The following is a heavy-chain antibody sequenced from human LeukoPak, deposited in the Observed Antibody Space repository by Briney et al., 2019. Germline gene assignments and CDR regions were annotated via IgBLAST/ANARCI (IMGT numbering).Heavy chain of an antibody. CDR2: INPNSGGT. D-gene: IGHD3-3*01. J-gene: IGHJ4*02. CDR1: GYTFTGYY. CDR3: ARTTDPIFGVVIPPYYFDY. Sequence: GASVKVSCKASGYTFTGYYMHWVRQAPGQGLEWMGWINPNSGGTSYAQKFQGRVTMTRDTSISTAYMELSRLRSDDTAVYYCARTTDPIFGVVIPPYYFDYWGQGTLVTVSS. V-gene: IGHV1-2*02.